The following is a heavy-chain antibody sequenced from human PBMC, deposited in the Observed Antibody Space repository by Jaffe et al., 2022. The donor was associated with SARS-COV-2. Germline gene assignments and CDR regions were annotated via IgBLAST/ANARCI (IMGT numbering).Heavy chain of an antibody. Sequence: QLQLQESGPGLVKPSETLSLTCTVSGGSISSSSYYWGWIRQPPGKGLEWIGSIYYSGSTYYNPSLKSRVTISVDTSKNQFSLKLSSVTAADTAVYYCARHVTLRTSIAAAHNWFDPWGQGTLVTVSS. CDR2: IYYSGST. D-gene: IGHD6-13*01. CDR3: ARHVTLRTSIAAAHNWFDP. V-gene: IGHV4-39*01. J-gene: IGHJ5*02. CDR1: GGSISSSSYY.